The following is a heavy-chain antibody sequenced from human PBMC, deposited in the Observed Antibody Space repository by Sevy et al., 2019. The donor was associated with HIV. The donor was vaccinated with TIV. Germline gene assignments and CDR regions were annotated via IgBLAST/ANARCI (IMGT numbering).Heavy chain of an antibody. CDR1: GGSISSYY. CDR2: IYYSGST. V-gene: IGHV4-59*01. D-gene: IGHD3-10*01. J-gene: IGHJ4*02. CDR3: ARDMASFDY. Sequence: SETLSLTCTVSGGSISSYYWSWIRQPPGKGLELIGYIYYSGSTNYNPSLKSRVTISVDTSKNQFSLKLSSVTAADTAVYYCARDMASFDYWGQGTLVTVSS.